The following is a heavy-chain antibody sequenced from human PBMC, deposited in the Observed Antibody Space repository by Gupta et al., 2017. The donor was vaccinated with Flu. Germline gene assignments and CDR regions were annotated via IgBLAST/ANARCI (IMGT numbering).Heavy chain of an antibody. CDR3: ARVSWYSSSSVRWYFDL. Sequence: QVQLQESGPGLVKPSETLSLTCTVSGGSMSSYFWSWIRQPPGKGLEWIGYIFYSGSTNYNPSLKSRVTISVDTSKNQFSLKLSSVTAADTAVYYCARVSWYSSSSVRWYFDLWGRGTLITVSS. CDR1: GGSMSSYF. CDR2: IFYSGST. J-gene: IGHJ2*01. V-gene: IGHV4-59*01. D-gene: IGHD6-6*01.